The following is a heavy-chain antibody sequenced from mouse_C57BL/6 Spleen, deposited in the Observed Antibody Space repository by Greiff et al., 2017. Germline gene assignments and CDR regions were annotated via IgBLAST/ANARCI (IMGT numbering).Heavy chain of an antibody. J-gene: IGHJ2*01. CDR3: ARSPTYFDY. CDR2: IYPGSGNT. CDR1: GYTFTDYY. Sequence: QVQLQQSGAELVRPGASVKLSCKASGYTFTDYYINWVKQRPGQGLEWIARIYPGSGNTYYNEKFKGKATLTAEKSSSTAYMQLSSLTSEDSAVYFCARSPTYFDYWGQGTTLTVSS. V-gene: IGHV1-76*01.